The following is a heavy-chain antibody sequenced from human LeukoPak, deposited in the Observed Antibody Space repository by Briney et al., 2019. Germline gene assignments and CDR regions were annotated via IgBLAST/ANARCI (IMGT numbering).Heavy chain of an antibody. Sequence: GGSLRLSCAASGFTFSSYAMSLVRQAPGKGLGWVSAISGSGGSTFYADSVKGRFTISRDNSKNTLYLQMNSLRAEDTSVYYCAKESIVAAGNVNYFDYWGQGTLVTVSS. CDR3: AKESIVAAGNVNYFDY. J-gene: IGHJ4*02. CDR1: GFTFSSYA. CDR2: ISGSGGST. D-gene: IGHD6-13*01. V-gene: IGHV3-23*01.